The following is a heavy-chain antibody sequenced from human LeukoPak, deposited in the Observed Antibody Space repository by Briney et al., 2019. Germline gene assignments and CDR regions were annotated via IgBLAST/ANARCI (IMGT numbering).Heavy chain of an antibody. J-gene: IGHJ6*03. CDR1: GESFDGYY. Sequence: SETLSLTCAVYGESFDGYYWSWIRQSPGKGLEWIGHTNHVGITNHNPSLKSRVTISVDTSKNQFTLKVRSVTAADTGVYYCARAYYYYYYMDVWGKGTTVTVSS. CDR3: ARAYYYYYYMDV. V-gene: IGHV4-34*01. CDR2: TNHVGIT.